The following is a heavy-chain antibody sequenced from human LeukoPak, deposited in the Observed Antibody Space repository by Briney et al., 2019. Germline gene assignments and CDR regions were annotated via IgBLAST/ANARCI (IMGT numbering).Heavy chain of an antibody. Sequence: SETLSLTCSVSGDSISSSRSYWGWIRQPPGKGLEWIGSIYYSGSTYYNPSLKSRVTISVDTSKNQFSLRLSSVTAADTAVYYCARASGSSGWIDYWGQGTRGTV. CDR2: IYYSGST. J-gene: IGHJ4*01. CDR3: ARASGSSGWIDY. V-gene: IGHV4-39*01. D-gene: IGHD6-19*01. CDR1: GDSISSSRSY.